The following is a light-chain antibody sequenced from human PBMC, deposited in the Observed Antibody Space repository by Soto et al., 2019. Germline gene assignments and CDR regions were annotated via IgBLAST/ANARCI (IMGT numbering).Light chain of an antibody. CDR2: GNS. Sequence: QSVLTQPPSVSGAPGQRVTISCTGSSSNIGAGYDVHWYQQLPGTAPKLLIYGNSNRPSGVPDRFSGSKSGTSASLAITGLQAEDEADYYCQSYDSSLSGWVXXGXTKLXVL. CDR1: SSNIGAGYD. CDR3: QSYDSSLSGWV. J-gene: IGLJ3*02. V-gene: IGLV1-40*01.